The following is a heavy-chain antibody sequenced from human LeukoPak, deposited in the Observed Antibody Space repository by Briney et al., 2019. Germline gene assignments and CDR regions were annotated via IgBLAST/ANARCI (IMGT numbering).Heavy chain of an antibody. Sequence: SVKVSCKASGGTFSSHAVSWVRQAPGQGLEWMGRIIPILDITNYAQKFQGRVTITADKSTSTAYMELSSLRSEDTAVYYCARAYCGGDCFSALSYWGQGTLVTVSP. V-gene: IGHV1-69*04. D-gene: IGHD2-21*02. CDR1: GGTFSSHA. CDR3: ARAYCGGDCFSALSY. J-gene: IGHJ4*02. CDR2: IIPILDIT.